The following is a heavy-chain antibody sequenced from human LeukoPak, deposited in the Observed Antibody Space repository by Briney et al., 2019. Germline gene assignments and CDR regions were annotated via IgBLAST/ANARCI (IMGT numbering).Heavy chain of an antibody. CDR2: IYYSGST. CDR3: ARGAYGDYGGY. J-gene: IGHJ4*02. CDR1: GGSISSSSYY. V-gene: IGHV4-39*01. D-gene: IGHD4-17*01. Sequence: PSETLSLTCTVSGGSISSSSYYWGWIRQPPGTGLEWIGSIYYSGSTYYNPSLKSRVTISVDTSKNQFSLKLSSVTAADTAVYYCARGAYGDYGGYWGQGTLVTVSS.